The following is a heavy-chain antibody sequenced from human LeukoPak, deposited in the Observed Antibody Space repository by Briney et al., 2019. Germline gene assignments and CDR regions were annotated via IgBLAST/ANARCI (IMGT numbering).Heavy chain of an antibody. D-gene: IGHD4-17*01. CDR2: IYYSGST. J-gene: IGHJ4*02. Sequence: SETLSLTCTVSGASISSYYWSWIRQPPGKGLEWIGHIYYSGSTDYNPSLKSRVSISVDTSKNQFSLKLSSVTAADTAVYYCARASASTVTWYVDYWGQGTLVTVSS. V-gene: IGHV4-59*01. CDR3: ARASASTVTWYVDY. CDR1: GASISSYY.